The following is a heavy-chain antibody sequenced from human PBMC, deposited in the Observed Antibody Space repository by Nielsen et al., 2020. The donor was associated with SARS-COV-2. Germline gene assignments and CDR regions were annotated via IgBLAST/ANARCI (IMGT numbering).Heavy chain of an antibody. V-gene: IGHV3-23*01. Sequence: GESLKISCAASRSSFSSYAMSWVRQSPGQGLEWVSAISGRGSDTYYADSVKGRFTISRDISKTTVYLQMNGLRADDTAVYYCANSYRDCSSGSCKFEAFKFWGQGTTVAVSS. D-gene: IGHD2-15*01. CDR3: ANSYRDCSSGSCKFEAFKF. J-gene: IGHJ6*02. CDR2: ISGRGSDT. CDR1: RSSFSSYA.